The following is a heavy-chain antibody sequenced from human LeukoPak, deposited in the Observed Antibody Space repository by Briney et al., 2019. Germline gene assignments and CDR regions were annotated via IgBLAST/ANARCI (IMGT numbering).Heavy chain of an antibody. D-gene: IGHD2-15*01. CDR2: INPNSGGT. Sequence: ASVKVSCKASGYTFTGYYMHWVRQAPGQGLEWMGWINPNSGGTNYAQKFQGWVTMTRDTSISTAYMELSRLRSEDTAVYYCARAPLGYCSGGSCYSGGRYYFDYWGQGTLVTVSS. J-gene: IGHJ4*02. CDR1: GYTFTGYY. V-gene: IGHV1-2*04. CDR3: ARAPLGYCSGGSCYSGGRYYFDY.